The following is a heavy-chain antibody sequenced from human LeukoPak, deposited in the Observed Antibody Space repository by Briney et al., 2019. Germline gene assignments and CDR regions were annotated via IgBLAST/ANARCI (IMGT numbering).Heavy chain of an antibody. CDR1: GFTFSSYG. Sequence: GGSLRLSCAASGFTFSSYGMHWVRQAPGKGLGWVAVISYDGSNKYYADSVKGRFTISRDNSKNTLYLQMNSLRAEDTAVYYCAKDQSGWFDYWGQGTLVTVSS. V-gene: IGHV3-30*18. J-gene: IGHJ4*02. D-gene: IGHD6-19*01. CDR2: ISYDGSNK. CDR3: AKDQSGWFDY.